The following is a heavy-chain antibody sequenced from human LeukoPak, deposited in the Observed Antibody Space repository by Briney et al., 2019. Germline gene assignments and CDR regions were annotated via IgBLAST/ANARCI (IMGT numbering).Heavy chain of an antibody. D-gene: IGHD3-22*01. Sequence: ASVKVSCKAFGYTFTSNYMHWVRQAPGQGLEWMGIINPSGGSTNYAQKFQGRVTMTRDTSTSTVYMELSSLRFEDTAVYYCARAEGTMKVSDDEDAFDIWGQGTLVTVSS. CDR2: INPSGGST. V-gene: IGHV1-46*01. CDR1: GYTFTSNY. J-gene: IGHJ3*02. CDR3: ARAEGTMKVSDDEDAFDI.